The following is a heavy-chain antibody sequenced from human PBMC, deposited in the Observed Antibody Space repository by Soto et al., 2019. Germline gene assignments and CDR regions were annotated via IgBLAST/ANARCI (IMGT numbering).Heavy chain of an antibody. CDR3: AREPYGDYVDYYFDY. V-gene: IGHV3-66*01. CDR2: IYSGGST. CDR1: GFTVSSNY. J-gene: IGHJ4*02. D-gene: IGHD4-17*01. Sequence: EVQLVESGGGLVQPGGSLRLSCAASGFTVSSNYMSWVRQAPGKGLEWVSVIYSGGSTYYADSVKGRFTISRDNSKNTLYLQMNSLRAEDKAVYYCAREPYGDYVDYYFDYWGQGTLVTVSS.